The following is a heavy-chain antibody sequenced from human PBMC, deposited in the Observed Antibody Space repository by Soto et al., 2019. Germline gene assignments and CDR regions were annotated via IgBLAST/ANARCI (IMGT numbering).Heavy chain of an antibody. J-gene: IGHJ3*02. D-gene: IGHD2-15*01. CDR1: SGSISSSNW. V-gene: IGHV4-4*02. Sequence: QVQLQESGPGLVKPSGTLSLTCAVSSGSISSSNWWSWVRQPPGKGREWIGEIYHSGSTNYKPSLKSRVTISVDKSKNQFSLKLSSVTAADTAVYYCATSCSGGSCYSRWTSDAFDIWGQGTMVTVSS. CDR3: ATSCSGGSCYSRWTSDAFDI. CDR2: IYHSGST.